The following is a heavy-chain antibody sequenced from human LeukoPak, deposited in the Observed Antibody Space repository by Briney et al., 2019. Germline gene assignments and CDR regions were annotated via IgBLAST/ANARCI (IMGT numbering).Heavy chain of an antibody. Sequence: GGTLRLSCVCSGFTFSSYALSWVRQAPGKGLEWVSAISGSGGTTYYANSVKGRFTISRDNSKNTLYLQMNSLRAEDTAVYYCAKEAADIVVVPAAMMDSWGQGTLVTVSS. J-gene: IGHJ5*01. D-gene: IGHD2-2*01. CDR2: ISGSGGTT. CDR3: AKEAADIVVVPAAMMDS. V-gene: IGHV3-23*01. CDR1: GFTFSSYA.